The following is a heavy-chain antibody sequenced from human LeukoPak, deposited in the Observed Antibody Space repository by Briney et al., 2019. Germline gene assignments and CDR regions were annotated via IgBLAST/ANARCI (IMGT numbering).Heavy chain of an antibody. CDR2: IYYSGST. D-gene: IGHD3-22*01. Sequence: PSETLSLTCTVPGVSISSYYWSWIRQPPGKGLEWIGNIYYSGSTKYNPSLKSRVTISVDTSKNHFSLKLSSVTAADTAVYYCARHGNYYDSSGYNYYFDYWGQGTLGTVSS. CDR1: GVSISSYY. CDR3: ARHGNYYDSSGYNYYFDY. J-gene: IGHJ4*02. V-gene: IGHV4-59*08.